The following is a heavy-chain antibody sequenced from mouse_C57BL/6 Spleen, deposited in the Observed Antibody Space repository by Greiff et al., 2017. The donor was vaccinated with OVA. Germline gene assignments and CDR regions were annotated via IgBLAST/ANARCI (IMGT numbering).Heavy chain of an antibody. CDR2: IHPNSGST. CDR1: GYTFTSYW. D-gene: IGHD1-1*01. J-gene: IGHJ2*01. V-gene: IGHV1-64*01. Sequence: QVQLQQPGAELVKPGASVKLSCKASGYTFTSYWMHWVKQRPGQGLEWIGMIHPNSGSTNYNEKFKSKATLTVDKSSSTAYMQLSSLTSEDSAVEYCARAYYYGSSRYCDYWGQGTTLTVSS. CDR3: ARAYYYGSSRYCDY.